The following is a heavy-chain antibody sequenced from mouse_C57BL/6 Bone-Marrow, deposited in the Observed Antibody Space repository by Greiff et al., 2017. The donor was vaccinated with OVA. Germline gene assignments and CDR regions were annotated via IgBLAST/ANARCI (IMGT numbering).Heavy chain of an antibody. V-gene: IGHV1-85*01. CDR3: AGPPFYYGSSYWYFDV. J-gene: IGHJ1*03. D-gene: IGHD1-1*01. Sequence: QVQLKESGPELVKPGASVKLSCKASGYTFTSYDINWVKQRPGQGLEWIGWIYPRDGSTKYNEKFKGKATLTVDTSSSTAYMELHSLTSEDSAVYFCAGPPFYYGSSYWYFDVWGTGTTVTVSS. CDR1: GYTFTSYD. CDR2: IYPRDGST.